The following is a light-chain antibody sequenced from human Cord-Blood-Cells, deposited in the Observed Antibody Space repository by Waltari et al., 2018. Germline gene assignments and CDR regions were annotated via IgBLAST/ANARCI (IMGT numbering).Light chain of an antibody. CDR1: SSDYGSYTL. Sequence: QSALTHPASVSGSPGQSITLSCTGTSSDYGSYTLVSWYQQHPGKAPKLMIYDVSKRPSGVFNRFSGSKSGNTASLTISGLQAEDEADYYCCSYAGSSTFVFGGGTKLTVL. V-gene: IGLV2-23*02. CDR2: DVS. J-gene: IGLJ2*01. CDR3: CSYAGSSTFV.